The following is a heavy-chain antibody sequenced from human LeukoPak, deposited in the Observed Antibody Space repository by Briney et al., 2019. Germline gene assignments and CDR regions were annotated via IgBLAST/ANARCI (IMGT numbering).Heavy chain of an antibody. CDR2: IYYSGST. CDR1: GGSISSGDYY. Sequence: SETLSLTCTVSGGSISSGDYYWSWIRQPPGKGLEWIGYIYYSGSTYYNPSLKSRVTISVDTSKNQFSLKLSSVTAADTAVYYCTRIYCSSTSCYNENWFDPWGQGTLVTVSS. J-gene: IGHJ5*02. V-gene: IGHV4-30-4*08. D-gene: IGHD2-2*02. CDR3: TRIYCSSTSCYNENWFDP.